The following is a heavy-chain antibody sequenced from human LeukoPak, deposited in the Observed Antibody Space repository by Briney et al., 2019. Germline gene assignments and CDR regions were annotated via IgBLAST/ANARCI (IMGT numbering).Heavy chain of an antibody. D-gene: IGHD3-3*01. J-gene: IGHJ6*03. CDR1: GFTFSSYG. V-gene: IGHV3-23*01. CDR3: AKIGRSYDFWTGYYEEEVDYMDV. Sequence: GGSLRLSCAASGFTFSSYGMNWGRQAPGKGLEWVSGISDSGVGTKHADSVKGRFTISRDNSKNTLYLQMNSLRAEDTAVYYCAKIGRSYDFWTGYYEEEVDYMDVWGKGTTVTVSS. CDR2: ISDSGVGT.